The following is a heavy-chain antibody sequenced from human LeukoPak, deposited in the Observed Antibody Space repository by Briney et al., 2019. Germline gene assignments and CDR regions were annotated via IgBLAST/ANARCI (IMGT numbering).Heavy chain of an antibody. CDR3: VRDGSRSSSWFDP. CDR2: ISGYNGNT. D-gene: IGHD2-2*01. CDR1: GYIFINYG. J-gene: IGHJ5*02. Sequence: ASVKVSCKTFGYIFINYGINWVRQAPGQGLEWLGWISGYNGNTDYAQKVQGRVTMTTDTSTSTAYMDLRSLGSDDTAVYYCVRDGSRSSSWFDPWGQGTLVTVFS. V-gene: IGHV1-18*01.